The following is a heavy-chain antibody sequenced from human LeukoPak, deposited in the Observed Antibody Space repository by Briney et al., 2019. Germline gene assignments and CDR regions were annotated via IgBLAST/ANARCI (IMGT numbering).Heavy chain of an antibody. CDR3: AKVPPEEDYYGTDV. J-gene: IGHJ6*02. Sequence: PGGSLKLSCAASGFTFSSYGMHWVRQAPGKGLEWVAVISYDGSNKYYADSVKGRFTISRDNSKNTLYLQMNSLRAEDTAVYYCAKVPPEEDYYGTDVWGQGTTVTVSS. CDR1: GFTFSSYG. V-gene: IGHV3-30*18. CDR2: ISYDGSNK.